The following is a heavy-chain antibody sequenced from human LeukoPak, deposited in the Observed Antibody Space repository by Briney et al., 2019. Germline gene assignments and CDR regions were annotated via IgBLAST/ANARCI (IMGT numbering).Heavy chain of an antibody. V-gene: IGHV3-23*01. D-gene: IGHD3-3*01. CDR2: ISGSGGST. J-gene: IGHJ4*02. CDR1: GFTFSSYA. Sequence: GGSLRLSCAASGFTFSSYAMSWVRQAPGKGLEWDSAISGSGGSTYYADSVKGRFTISRDNSKNTLYLQMNSLRAEDTAVYYCAKDNTIFGVVIPHDYWGQGTLVTASS. CDR3: AKDNTIFGVVIPHDY.